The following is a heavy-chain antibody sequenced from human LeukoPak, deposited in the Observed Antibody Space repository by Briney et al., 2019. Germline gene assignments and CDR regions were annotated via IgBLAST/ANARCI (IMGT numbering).Heavy chain of an antibody. CDR3: ARDAGRAHYYMDV. V-gene: IGHV3-33*01. CDR2: IWYDGSNK. J-gene: IGHJ6*03. Sequence: LEWVAVIWYDGSNKYYADSVKGRFTISRDNSKNTLYLQMNSLRAEDTAVYYCARDAGRAHYYMDVWGKGTTVTVSS.